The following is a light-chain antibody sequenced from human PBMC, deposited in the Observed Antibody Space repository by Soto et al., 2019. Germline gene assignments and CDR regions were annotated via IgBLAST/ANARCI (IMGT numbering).Light chain of an antibody. J-gene: IGKJ1*01. Sequence: IVVTQSPATLSVSPGARATLSCRASQIVSSNLAWYQQKPGQAPRLLIYGASTRATGIPARFSGSGSGTEFTLTISSLQSEDFAVYYCQQYNNWPPWTFGQGTKVDIK. V-gene: IGKV3-15*01. CDR2: GAS. CDR3: QQYNNWPPWT. CDR1: QIVSSN.